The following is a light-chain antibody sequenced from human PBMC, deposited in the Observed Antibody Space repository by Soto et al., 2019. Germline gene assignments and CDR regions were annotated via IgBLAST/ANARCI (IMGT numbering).Light chain of an antibody. Sequence: QSALTQPASVSGSPGQSITISCTGTSRDVGGYNYVSWYQQHPGKAPKLMIYEVSNRPSGVSNRFSGSKSGNTASLTISGLKAEDEADYYCSSYTSSSLYVFGTGTKLTVL. CDR1: SRDVGGYNY. CDR3: SSYTSSSLYV. V-gene: IGLV2-14*01. J-gene: IGLJ1*01. CDR2: EVS.